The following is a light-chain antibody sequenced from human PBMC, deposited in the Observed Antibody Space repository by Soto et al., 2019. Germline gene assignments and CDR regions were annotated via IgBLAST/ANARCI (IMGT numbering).Light chain of an antibody. Sequence: QAVVTQPASVSGSPGQSITISCTGTSSDVGDYNYVSWYQQHPGKAPKLMIYHVSNRPSGVSNRFSGSKSGNTASLTISGLQAEDEADYYCSSYTISSTLGFGTGTKVTVL. CDR3: SSYTISSTLG. V-gene: IGLV2-14*03. J-gene: IGLJ1*01. CDR2: HVS. CDR1: SSDVGDYNY.